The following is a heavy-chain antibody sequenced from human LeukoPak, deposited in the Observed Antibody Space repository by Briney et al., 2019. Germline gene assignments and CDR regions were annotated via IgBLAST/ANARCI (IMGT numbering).Heavy chain of an antibody. D-gene: IGHD1-1*01. J-gene: IGHJ3*02. Sequence: SETLSLTCTVSGGSINSYYWSWIRQPPGKGLEWIGYIYYSGSTNYNPSLKSRVIISVDTSKNQFSLKLSSVTAADTAVYYCARDESGTSAFDIWGQGTMVTVSS. CDR1: GGSINSYY. V-gene: IGHV4-59*01. CDR2: IYYSGST. CDR3: ARDESGTSAFDI.